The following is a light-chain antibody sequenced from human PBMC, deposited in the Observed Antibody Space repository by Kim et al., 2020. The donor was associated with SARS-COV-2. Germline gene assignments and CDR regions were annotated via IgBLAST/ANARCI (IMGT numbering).Light chain of an antibody. CDR1: NNDIGSYNL. Sequence: QSLTISCTGTNNDIGSYNLVSWYQQYPKKAPKLLIYEANQRPSGISDRFSASKSGNTASLTISGLQTEDEAAYYCFSYAGRSTGYAFGTGTKVTVL. J-gene: IGLJ1*01. V-gene: IGLV2-23*01. CDR3: FSYAGRSTGYA. CDR2: EAN.